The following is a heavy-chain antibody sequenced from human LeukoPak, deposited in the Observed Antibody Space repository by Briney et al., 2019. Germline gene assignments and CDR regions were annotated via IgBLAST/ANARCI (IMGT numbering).Heavy chain of an antibody. D-gene: IGHD2-2*01. V-gene: IGHV4-34*01. J-gene: IGHJ3*02. CDR3: GAAAPGGAFDI. CDR1: GGSFSGYY. CDR2: INHSGST. Sequence: SETLSLTCAVYGGSFSGYYWSWIRQPPGKGLEWIGEINHSGSTNYNPSLKSRVTISVDTSKNQFSLKLSSVTAADTAVYYCGAAAPGGAFDIWGQGTMVTVSS.